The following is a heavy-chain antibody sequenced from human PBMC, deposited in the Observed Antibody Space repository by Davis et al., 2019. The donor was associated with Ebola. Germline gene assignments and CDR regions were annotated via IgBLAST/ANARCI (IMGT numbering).Heavy chain of an antibody. D-gene: IGHD3-10*01. CDR1: GFTFSSYS. V-gene: IGHV3-21*05. CDR3: ARGLLLWFGESDNWFDP. J-gene: IGHJ5*02. Sequence: GESLKISCAASGFTFSSYSMNWVRQAPGKGLEWVSYISSTGSYTNYADSVKGRFTISRDNAKNSLYLQMNSLRAEDTAVYYCARGLLLWFGESDNWFDPWGQGTLVTVSS. CDR2: ISSTGSYT.